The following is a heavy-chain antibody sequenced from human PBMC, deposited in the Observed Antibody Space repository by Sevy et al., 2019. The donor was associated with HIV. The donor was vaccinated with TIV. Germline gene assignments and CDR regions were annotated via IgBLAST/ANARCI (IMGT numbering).Heavy chain of an antibody. D-gene: IGHD2-2*01. CDR2: ISYDGSNK. V-gene: IGHV3-30*04. CDR3: ARDSSSASCLWGMDV. CDR1: GFTFSSYA. Sequence: WGSLRLSCAASGFTFSSYAMHWVRQAPGKGLEWVAVISYDGSNKYYADSVKGRFTISRDNSKNSLYLQMNSLRAEDTAVYYCARDSSSASCLWGMDVWGQGTTVTVSS. J-gene: IGHJ6*02.